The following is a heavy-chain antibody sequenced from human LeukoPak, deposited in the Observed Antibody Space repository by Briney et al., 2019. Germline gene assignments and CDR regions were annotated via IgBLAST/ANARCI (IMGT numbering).Heavy chain of an antibody. V-gene: IGHV1-18*01. CDR3: ARSRCSGSTSCYYFFFFDS. J-gene: IGHJ4*02. CDR2: SSGTSYNT. D-gene: IGHD2-2*01. Sequence: ASVTVSCKTSGYTFNAYSITWVRQAPGQGLEWMAWSSGTSYNTEYAQKFQGRVTMTTDTSTSTAYLELRSLRSDDTAVYYCARSRCSGSTSCYYFFFFDSWGQGTLVAVSS. CDR1: GYTFNAYS.